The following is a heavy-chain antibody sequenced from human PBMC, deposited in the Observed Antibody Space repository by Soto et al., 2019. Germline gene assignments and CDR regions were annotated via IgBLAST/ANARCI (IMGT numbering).Heavy chain of an antibody. D-gene: IGHD3-9*01. CDR2: ISGKNGNT. J-gene: IGHJ5*02. CDR1: GYTFISHG. Sequence: ASVKGSCKASGYTFISHGITWVRQAPEQGPEWMGWISGKNGNTNYAQKLQGRVTMTTDTSTSTAYMELRSLRSDDTAVYYCAREVTYYDILTGRNWFDPWGQGTLVTVSS. V-gene: IGHV1-18*04. CDR3: AREVTYYDILTGRNWFDP.